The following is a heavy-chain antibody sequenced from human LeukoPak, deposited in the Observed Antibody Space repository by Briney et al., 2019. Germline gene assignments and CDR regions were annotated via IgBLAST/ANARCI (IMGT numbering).Heavy chain of an antibody. CDR3: ARDYDPSSYYDFWSGYYRYYGMDV. J-gene: IGHJ6*02. V-gene: IGHV3-74*01. CDR1: GFTFSSYW. D-gene: IGHD3-3*01. Sequence: GRSLRLSCAASGFTFSSYWMHWVRQAPGKGLVWVSRINSDGSSTSYADSVKGRFTISRDNAKNTLYLQMNSLRAEDTAVYYCARDYDPSSYYDFWSGYYRYYGMDVWGQGTTVTVSS. CDR2: INSDGSST.